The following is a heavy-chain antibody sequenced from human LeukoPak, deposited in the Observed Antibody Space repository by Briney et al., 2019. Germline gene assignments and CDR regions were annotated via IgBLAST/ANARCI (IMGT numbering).Heavy chain of an antibody. J-gene: IGHJ6*03. D-gene: IGHD3-10*01. CDR3: AKVKSTYLWFGELLYDYYYYMDV. V-gene: IGHV3-23*01. CDR2: ISGSGGST. Sequence: GGSLRLSCAASGFTFSSYAMSWVRQAPGKGLEWVSAISGSGGSTYYADSVKGRFTISRDNSKNTLYLQMNSLRAEDTAVYYCAKVKSTYLWFGELLYDYYYYMDVWGKGTTVTISS. CDR1: GFTFSSYA.